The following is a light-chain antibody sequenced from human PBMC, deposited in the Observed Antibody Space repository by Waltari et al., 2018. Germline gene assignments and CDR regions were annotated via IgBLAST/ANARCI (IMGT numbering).Light chain of an antibody. CDR1: QSINNY. CDR2: ATY. J-gene: IGKJ4*01. V-gene: IGKV1-39*01. CDR3: QQSYSLLRLT. Sequence: DIQMTQSPSYLSASVGATVTITCRASQSINNYLTWYQQKPGKAPILLIYATYTLQSGVPSRFRGSGSGTDFTLTISNLQPEDFATYYCQQSYSLLRLTFGGGTKVDIK.